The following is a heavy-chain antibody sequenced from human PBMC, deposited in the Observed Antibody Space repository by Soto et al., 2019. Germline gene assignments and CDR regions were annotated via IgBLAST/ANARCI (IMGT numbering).Heavy chain of an antibody. V-gene: IGHV4-30-4*01. CDR1: GDSISSGDNY. CDR3: ARGGGFDS. J-gene: IGHJ4*02. Sequence: QLQESGPGLVKPSQTLSLTCTVSGDSISSGDNYWSWIRQPPGKGLEWIGYIYYSGRSYYKPSLKSRVTMSVDTAKNQFSLTLTSVTAADTAVYYCARGGGFDSWGRGTLATVSS. CDR2: IYYSGRS. D-gene: IGHD3-16*01.